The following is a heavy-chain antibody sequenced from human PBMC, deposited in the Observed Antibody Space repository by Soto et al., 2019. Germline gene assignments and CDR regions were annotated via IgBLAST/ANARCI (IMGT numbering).Heavy chain of an antibody. Sequence: GGSLRLSCAASGFTFSSYGMHWVRQAPGKGLEWVAVIWYDGSNKYYADSVKGRFTISRDNSKNTLYLQMNSLRAEDTAVYYCARDRVYSSGYRFDYWGQGTLVTVSS. CDR2: IWYDGSNK. J-gene: IGHJ4*02. V-gene: IGHV3-33*01. CDR3: ARDRVYSSGYRFDY. CDR1: GFTFSSYG. D-gene: IGHD3-22*01.